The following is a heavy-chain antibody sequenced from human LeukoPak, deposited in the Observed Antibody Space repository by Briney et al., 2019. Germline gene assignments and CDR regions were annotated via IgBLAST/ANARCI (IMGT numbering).Heavy chain of an antibody. J-gene: IGHJ3*02. CDR1: GGSISSYY. V-gene: IGHV4-59*01. D-gene: IGHD4-17*01. CDR3: ARDLSWPYGDSDAFDI. Sequence: SETLSLTCTVSGGSISSYYWSWIRQPPGKGLEWIGYIYYSGSTNYNPSLKSRVTISVDTSKNQFSLKLSSVTAADTAVYYCARDLSWPYGDSDAFDIWGQGTMVTVSS. CDR2: IYYSGST.